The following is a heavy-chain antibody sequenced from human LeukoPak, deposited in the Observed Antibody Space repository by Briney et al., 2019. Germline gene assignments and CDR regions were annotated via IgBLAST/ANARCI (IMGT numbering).Heavy chain of an antibody. CDR2: INHSGST. Sequence: PSETLSLTCAVYGGSFSGYYWSWIRQPPGKGLEWIGEINHSGSTNYNPSLKSRVTMSVDTSKNQFSLKLSSVTAADTAVYYCAGEREIYYYDSSGYVYFDYWGQGTLVTVSS. D-gene: IGHD3-22*01. CDR1: GGSFSGYY. J-gene: IGHJ4*02. CDR3: AGEREIYYYDSSGYVYFDY. V-gene: IGHV4-34*01.